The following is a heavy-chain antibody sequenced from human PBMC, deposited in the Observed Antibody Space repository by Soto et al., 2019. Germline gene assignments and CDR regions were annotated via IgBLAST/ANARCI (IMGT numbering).Heavy chain of an antibody. D-gene: IGHD1-1*01. CDR3: ARVERGTATTGVDAFDI. CDR2: MSHSGGT. Sequence: QVQLQQWGAGLLKPSETLSLTCAVYGGFVSSGSYYWSWIRQPPGKGLEWIGEMSHSGGTHFNPSPKSRVTISVDTSKNQFSLKMSSVTAADTALYYCARVERGTATTGVDAFDIWGPGTMVTVSS. CDR1: GGFVSSGSYY. J-gene: IGHJ3*02. V-gene: IGHV4-34*01.